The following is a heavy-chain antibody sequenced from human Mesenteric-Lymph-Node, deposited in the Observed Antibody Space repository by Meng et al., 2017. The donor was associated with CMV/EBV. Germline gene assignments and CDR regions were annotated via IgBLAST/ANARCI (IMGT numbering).Heavy chain of an antibody. CDR3: ARAIVLVPAAEYYFDY. D-gene: IGHD2-2*01. CDR2: IYSDGSST. CDR1: GFAFSTYW. J-gene: IGHJ4*02. V-gene: IGHV3-74*01. Sequence: GESLKISCAASGFAFSTYWMHWVRQAPGKGPGWVSRIYSDGSSTNYADSVRGRFTISRDNAKNTLFLQMNSLRAEDTAVYYCARAIVLVPAAEYYFDYWGQGTLVTVSS.